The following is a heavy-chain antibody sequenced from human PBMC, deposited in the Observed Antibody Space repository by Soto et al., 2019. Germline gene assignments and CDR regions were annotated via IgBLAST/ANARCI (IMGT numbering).Heavy chain of an antibody. CDR2: ISNDGGIE. CDR3: ATALPGTHA. V-gene: IGHV3-30-3*01. Sequence: QVQLVQSGGGVVQPGRSLRLSCAASGFTLSDFAMHWVRQAPGKGLEWVALISNDGGIEDYGASVRGRFTISGDNSTPMVQLQTSSLTAADTAVYYGATALPGTHAWGQGAAATVSS. J-gene: IGHJ6*02. CDR1: GFTLSDFA.